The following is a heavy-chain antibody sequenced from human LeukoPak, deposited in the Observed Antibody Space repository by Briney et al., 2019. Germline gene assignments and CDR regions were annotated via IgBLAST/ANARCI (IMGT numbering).Heavy chain of an antibody. J-gene: IGHJ5*02. V-gene: IGHV4-30-4*01. D-gene: IGHD6-19*01. Sequence: SETLSLTCTVSGGSISSGDYYWSWIRQPPGKGLEWIGYIYYSGSTYYNPSLKSRVTISVDTSKNQFSLKLSSVTAADTAVYYCARDYAVAGIGWFDPWGQGTLVTVSS. CDR3: ARDYAVAGIGWFDP. CDR1: GGSISSGDYY. CDR2: IYYSGST.